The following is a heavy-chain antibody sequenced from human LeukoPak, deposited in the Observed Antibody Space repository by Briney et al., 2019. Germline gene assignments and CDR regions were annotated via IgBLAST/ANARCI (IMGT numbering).Heavy chain of an antibody. CDR2: MNPNGGNT. D-gene: IGHD6-13*01. Sequence: ASVKVSCKASGYTFTSYDINWVRQATGQGLEWMGWMNPNGGNTGYAQKFQGRVTMTRNTSISTAYMELSSLRSEDTAVYYCARGTGFSSSWSYYYGMDVWGQGTTVTVSS. V-gene: IGHV1-8*01. CDR3: ARGTGFSSSWSYYYGMDV. CDR1: GYTFTSYD. J-gene: IGHJ6*02.